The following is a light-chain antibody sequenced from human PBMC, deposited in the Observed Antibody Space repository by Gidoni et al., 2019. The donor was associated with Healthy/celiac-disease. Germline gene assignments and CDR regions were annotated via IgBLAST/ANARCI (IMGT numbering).Light chain of an antibody. Sequence: DIQLTQSPSFLSASVGDRVTITCRASQGISNYLAWYQQKPGKAPKLLIYAASTLQSGVPSRFVGSGSGTEFTLTISSLQPEDFAIYYCQQLNSFGPGTKVDIK. CDR1: QGISNY. J-gene: IGKJ3*01. CDR2: AAS. V-gene: IGKV1-9*01. CDR3: QQLNS.